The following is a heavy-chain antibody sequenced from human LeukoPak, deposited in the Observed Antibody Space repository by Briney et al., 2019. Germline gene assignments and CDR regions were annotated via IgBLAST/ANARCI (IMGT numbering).Heavy chain of an antibody. V-gene: IGHV1-46*03. CDR2: INPSGGTT. J-gene: IGHJ6*02. CDR1: GYTFTSYY. Sequence: ASVKVSCKASGYTFTSYYMHWVRQAPGQGLEWMGEINPSGGTTTYAQKFQGRVTMTRDTSTSTIYMELSSLRSEDTAVYYCAGAGYYYGMDVWGQGTTVTVSS. CDR3: AGAGYYYGMDV.